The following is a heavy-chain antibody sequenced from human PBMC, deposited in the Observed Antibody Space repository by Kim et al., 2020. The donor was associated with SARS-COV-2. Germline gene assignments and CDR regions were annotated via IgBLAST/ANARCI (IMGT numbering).Heavy chain of an antibody. CDR3: ARDVGSNSLDYFDY. V-gene: IGHV3-23*01. Sequence: YEGSVKGRFTISRDNSKNSLYLQLDSLRGGDTAIYYCARDVGSNSLDYFDYWGLGTLVTVSS. D-gene: IGHD1-1*01. J-gene: IGHJ4*02.